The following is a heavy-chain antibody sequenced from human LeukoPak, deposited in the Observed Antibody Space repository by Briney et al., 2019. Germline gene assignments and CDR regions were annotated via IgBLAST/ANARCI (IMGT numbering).Heavy chain of an antibody. Sequence: PGGTLRLSCAASGFTFSSYGMSWVRQAPGKGLEWVSAISGSGGSTYYADSVKGRFTISRDNSKNTLYLQMNSLRAEDTAVYYCAKSDRITIFGMGFDPWGQGTLVAVSS. D-gene: IGHD3-3*01. CDR2: ISGSGGST. CDR1: GFTFSSYG. CDR3: AKSDRITIFGMGFDP. J-gene: IGHJ5*02. V-gene: IGHV3-23*01.